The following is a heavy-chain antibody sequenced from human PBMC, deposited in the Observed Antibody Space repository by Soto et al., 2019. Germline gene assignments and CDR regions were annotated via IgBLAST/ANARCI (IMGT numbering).Heavy chain of an antibody. J-gene: IGHJ4*02. CDR3: ARLEGLATISYYFDF. CDR2: VYCLGNA. CDR1: DDSINSDKYY. D-gene: IGHD3-9*01. Sequence: QLQLQESGPGLVKPSETLSLTCSVSDDSINSDKYYWGWIRQPPGKGLEWIGSVYCLGNAYYNPSLQTRVTISLDKSKSQFSRKLNPVTAADSAVYFCARLEGLATISYYFDFWGPGALVTVSS. V-gene: IGHV4-39*01.